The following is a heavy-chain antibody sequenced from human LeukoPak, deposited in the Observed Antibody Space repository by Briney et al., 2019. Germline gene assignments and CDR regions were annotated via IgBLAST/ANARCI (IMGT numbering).Heavy chain of an antibody. J-gene: IGHJ3*02. CDR1: GGSISSGGYY. Sequence: PSQTLSLTCTVSGGSISSGGYYWSWIRQPPGKGLEWIGYIYHSGSTYYNPSLKSRVTISVDRSKNQFSLKLSSVTAADTAVYYCARDNSRVGATHPDAFDIWAKGQWSPSLQ. D-gene: IGHD1-26*01. CDR3: ARDNSRVGATHPDAFDI. V-gene: IGHV4-30-2*01. CDR2: IYHSGST.